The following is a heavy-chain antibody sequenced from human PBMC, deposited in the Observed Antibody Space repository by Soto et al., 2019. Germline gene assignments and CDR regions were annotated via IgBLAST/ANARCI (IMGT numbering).Heavy chain of an antibody. CDR2: INPTGSMT. CDR1: GYSFITSYH. Sequence: GSVKVSCKASGYSFITSYHMHWVRQAPGQGLEWMGIINPTGSMTRYSQKFQGRLTMTRDTSTATDYMELSNLTSEDAAVYFCARDTGYDHDAFDIWGQGTRVTVSS. V-gene: IGHV1-46*01. J-gene: IGHJ3*02. CDR3: ARDTGYDHDAFDI. D-gene: IGHD5-12*01.